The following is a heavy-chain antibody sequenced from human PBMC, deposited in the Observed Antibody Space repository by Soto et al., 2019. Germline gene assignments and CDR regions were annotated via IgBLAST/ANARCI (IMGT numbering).Heavy chain of an antibody. J-gene: IGHJ4*02. CDR1: GGSITSSSYY. CDR3: ARDVRKLRFLDY. V-gene: IGHV4-39*02. Sequence: PSETLSLTCTVSGGSITSSSYYWGWIRQPPGKGLEWIGSIYYSGNTYYTPSLKGRFTISRDNSKSTLYLQMNSLRAEDTAVYYCARDVRKLRFLDYWGQGTLVTVSS. CDR2: IYYSGNT. D-gene: IGHD3-3*01.